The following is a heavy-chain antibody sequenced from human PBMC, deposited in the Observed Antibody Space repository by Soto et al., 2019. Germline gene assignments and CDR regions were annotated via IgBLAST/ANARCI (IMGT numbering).Heavy chain of an antibody. CDR1: GYTFTSYD. CDR2: MNPNSGNT. V-gene: IGHV1-8*01. CDR3: EGEETVGGDDY. D-gene: IGHD3-16*01. J-gene: IGHJ4*02. Sequence: QVQLVQSGAEVKKPGASVRVSCKASGYTFTSYDINWVRQATGQGLEWMGWMNPNSGNTGYAQKFQGRVTMTRNTSVSKGYIGLRSLRSEDPAVYYFEGEETVGGDDYWGQGTLVPVSS.